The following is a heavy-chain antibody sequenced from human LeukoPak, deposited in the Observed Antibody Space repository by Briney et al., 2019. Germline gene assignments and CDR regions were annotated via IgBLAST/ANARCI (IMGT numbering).Heavy chain of an antibody. CDR1: GFTVSSNY. CDR3: ARIVATIDYFDY. Sequence: GGSLRLSCAASGFTVSSNYISWVRQAPGKGLEWVSVIYSGGSTYYADSVKGRFTISRDNSKNTLYLQTNSLRAEDTAVYYCARIVATIDYFDYWGQGTLVTVSS. V-gene: IGHV3-53*01. J-gene: IGHJ4*02. D-gene: IGHD5-12*01. CDR2: IYSGGST.